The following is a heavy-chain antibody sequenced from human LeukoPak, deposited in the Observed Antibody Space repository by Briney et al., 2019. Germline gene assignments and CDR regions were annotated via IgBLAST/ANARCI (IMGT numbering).Heavy chain of an antibody. J-gene: IGHJ5*02. D-gene: IGHD2-2*01. Sequence: ASVKVSCKVSGYTLTELSMHWVRQAPGKGLEWMGGFDPEDGETIYVQKFQGRVTMTEDTSTDTAYMELSSLRSEDTAVYYCATTDIVVVPAARYNWFDPWGQGTLVTVSS. V-gene: IGHV1-24*01. CDR2: FDPEDGET. CDR1: GYTLTELS. CDR3: ATTDIVVVPAARYNWFDP.